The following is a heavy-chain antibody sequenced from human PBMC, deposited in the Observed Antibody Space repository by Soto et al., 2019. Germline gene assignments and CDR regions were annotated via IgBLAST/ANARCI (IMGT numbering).Heavy chain of an antibody. J-gene: IGHJ4*02. CDR1: GFSLSTSGVG. D-gene: IGHD6-19*01. CDR2: IYWDDDK. CDR3: AHVAAGIAVAGWGFDY. Sequence: QITLKESGPTLVKPTQTLTLTCTFSGFSLSTSGVGVGWIRQPPGKALEWLALIYWDDDKRYSPSLKSRLTITXXTXKXXVVLTMTNMDPVDTATYYCAHVAAGIAVAGWGFDYWGQGTLVTVSS. V-gene: IGHV2-5*02.